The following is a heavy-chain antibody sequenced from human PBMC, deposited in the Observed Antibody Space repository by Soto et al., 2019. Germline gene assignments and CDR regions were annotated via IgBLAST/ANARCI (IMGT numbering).Heavy chain of an antibody. CDR2: ISAYNGNT. Sequence: QVQLVQSGAEVKKPGASVKVSCKASGYTFTSYGISWVRQAPGQGLEWMGWISAYNGNTNYAQKLQGRVTMTTDTSTSTAYMEVGSLISDDTAVYYCARDLRPVVVSPDALDIWGQVTMVTVSS. CDR1: GYTFTSYG. J-gene: IGHJ3*02. V-gene: IGHV1-18*01. D-gene: IGHD3-22*01. CDR3: ARDLRPVVVSPDALDI.